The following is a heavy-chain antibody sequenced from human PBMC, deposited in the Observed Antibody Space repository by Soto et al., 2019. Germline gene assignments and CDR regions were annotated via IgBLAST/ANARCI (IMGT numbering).Heavy chain of an antibody. J-gene: IGHJ4*02. CDR3: ARERGYSYGKKAIDY. CDR2: INHSGST. V-gene: IGHV4-34*01. D-gene: IGHD5-18*01. CDR1: GGSFSGYY. Sequence: QVQLQQWGAGLLKPSETLSLTCAVYGGSFSGYYWSWIRQPPGKGLEWIGEINHSGSTNYNPSLKTRATISIDSSKNQFSLKLSSVAAADTAVYYCARERGYSYGKKAIDYWGEGTLVTVSS.